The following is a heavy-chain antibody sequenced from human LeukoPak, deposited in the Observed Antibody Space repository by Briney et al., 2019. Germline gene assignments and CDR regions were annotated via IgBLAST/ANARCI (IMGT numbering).Heavy chain of an antibody. D-gene: IGHD3-10*01. J-gene: IGHJ4*02. CDR2: INPNSGGT. CDR3: ARVHYYGSGSYYLYYFDY. CDR1: GYTFTGYY. V-gene: IGHV1-2*02. Sequence: ASVTVSFKASGYTFTGYYMHWVRQAPGQGLEWMGWINPNSGGTNYAQKFQGRVTMTRDTSISTAYMELSRLRSDDTAVYYCARVHYYGSGSYYLYYFDYWGQGTLVTVSS.